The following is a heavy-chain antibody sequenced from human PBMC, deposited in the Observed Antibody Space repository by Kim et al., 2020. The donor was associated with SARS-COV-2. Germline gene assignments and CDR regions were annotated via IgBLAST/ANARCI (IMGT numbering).Heavy chain of an antibody. CDR3: ARGGYYDILTGYYKLGLNWFDL. J-gene: IGHJ5*02. D-gene: IGHD3-9*01. V-gene: IGHV4-34*01. CDR2: INHSGST. CDR1: GGSFSGYY. Sequence: SETLSLTCAVYGGSFSGYYWSWIRQPPGKGLEWIGEINHSGSTNYNPSLKSRVTISVDTSKNQFSLKLSSVTAADTAVYYCARGGYYDILTGYYKLGLNWFDLWGQGTLVTVSS.